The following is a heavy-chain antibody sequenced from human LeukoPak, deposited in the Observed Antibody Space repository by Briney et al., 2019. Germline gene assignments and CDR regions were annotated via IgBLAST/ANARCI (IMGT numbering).Heavy chain of an antibody. CDR2: IYYSGST. Sequence: SETLSLTCTVSGGSISSSSYYWGWIRQPPGKGLEWIGSIYYSGSTYYNPSLKSRVTISVDTSKNQFSLKLSSVTAADTAVYYCARWRPWDNWFDPWGQGTWSPSPQ. V-gene: IGHV4-39*01. CDR3: ARWRPWDNWFDP. D-gene: IGHD1-26*01. CDR1: GGSISSSSYY. J-gene: IGHJ5*02.